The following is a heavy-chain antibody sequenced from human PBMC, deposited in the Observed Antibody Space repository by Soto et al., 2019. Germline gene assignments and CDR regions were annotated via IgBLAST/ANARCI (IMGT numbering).Heavy chain of an antibody. CDR2: INRSGGT. D-gene: IGHD1-26*01. CDR1: GGSLSGHY. J-gene: IGHJ4*02. V-gene: IGHV4-34*01. CDR3: ARAPIIGATFFDY. Sequence: SETLSLTCAVSGGSLSGHYWRWIRQAPGKGLEWIGEINRSGGTNYDPSLKSRVTISVDASKNEFSLKLNSVTAADTAVYYCARAPIIGATFFDYWGQGSLVTVSS.